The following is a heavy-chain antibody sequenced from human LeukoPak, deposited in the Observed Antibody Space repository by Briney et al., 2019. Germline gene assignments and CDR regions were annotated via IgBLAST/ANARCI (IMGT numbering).Heavy chain of an antibody. CDR1: GGSFSGYY. Sequence: PSETLSLTCTVYGGSFSGYYWSWIRQPPGKGLEWIGEINHSGSTNYNPSLKSRVTISVDTSKNQFSLKLSSVTAADTAVYYCARDGYSSSSWYKWVNWFDPWGQGTLVTVSS. CDR2: INHSGST. J-gene: IGHJ5*02. V-gene: IGHV4-34*01. CDR3: ARDGYSSSSWYKWVNWFDP. D-gene: IGHD6-13*01.